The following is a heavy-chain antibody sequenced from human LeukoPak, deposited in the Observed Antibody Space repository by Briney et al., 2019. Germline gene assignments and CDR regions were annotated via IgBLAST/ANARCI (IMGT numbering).Heavy chain of an antibody. CDR2: IYYSGST. J-gene: IGHJ4*02. V-gene: IGHV4-39*07. CDR3: ARDPLSGYDFGYDY. D-gene: IGHD5-12*01. CDR1: SGSISTSNYY. Sequence: PSETLSLTCTVSSGSISTSNYYWGWVRQPPGKGLEWIGSIYYSGSTYYNPSLKSRVTISVDTSKNQFSLKLSSVTAADTAVYYCARDPLSGYDFGYDYWGQGTLVTVSS.